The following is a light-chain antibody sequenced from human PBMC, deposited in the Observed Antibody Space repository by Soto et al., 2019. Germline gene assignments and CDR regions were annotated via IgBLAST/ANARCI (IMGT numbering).Light chain of an antibody. J-gene: IGLJ1*01. CDR1: SSDVGGYNY. V-gene: IGLV2-14*01. Sequence: QSALAQPASVSESPGQSITISCTGTSSDVGGYNYVSWYQQQSGKPPKLIIHEVSYRPSGVSNRFSGSKSGNTASLTISGLQAEDDADYYCDSYTSSRAYVFGSGTKGTVL. CDR2: EVS. CDR3: DSYTSSRAYV.